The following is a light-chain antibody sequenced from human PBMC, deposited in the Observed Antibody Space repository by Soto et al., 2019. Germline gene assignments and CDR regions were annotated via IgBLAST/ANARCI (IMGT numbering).Light chain of an antibody. CDR3: QQYGSSPQT. CDR2: GAS. J-gene: IGKJ1*01. Sequence: EIVMTQSPATLSVSPGERATFSCRASQSVNTNLAWYQLKPGQAPRLLIYGASSRATGIPDRFSGSGSGTDFTLTISRLEPEDFAVYYCQQYGSSPQTFGQGTKVDIK. CDR1: QSVNTN. V-gene: IGKV3-20*01.